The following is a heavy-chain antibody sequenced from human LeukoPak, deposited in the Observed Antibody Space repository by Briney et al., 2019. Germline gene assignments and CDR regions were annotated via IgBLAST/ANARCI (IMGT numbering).Heavy chain of an antibody. D-gene: IGHD1-26*01. J-gene: IGHJ4*02. CDR1: GGSISSYY. CDR2: IYYSGST. V-gene: IGHV4-59*08. Sequence: SETLSLTCTVSGGSISSYYWSWIRQPPGKGLEWIGYIYYSGSTNYNPSLKSRVTISVDTSKNQFSLKLSSATAADTAVYYCARRSVVGATGFDYWGQGTLVTVSS. CDR3: ARRSVVGATGFDY.